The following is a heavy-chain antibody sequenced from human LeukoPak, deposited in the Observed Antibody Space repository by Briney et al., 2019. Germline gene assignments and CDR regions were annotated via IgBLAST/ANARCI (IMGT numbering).Heavy chain of an antibody. CDR3: ARGRRVTHFDY. CDR1: GGSLSGYY. CDR2: INHSGST. V-gene: IGHV4-34*01. D-gene: IGHD2-21*02. Sequence: SETLSLTCAVHGGSLSGYYWSWIRQPPGKGLEWIGEINHSGSTNYNPSLKSRVTISVDTSKNRFSLKLSSVTAADTAVYYCARGRRVTHFDYWGQGTLVTVSS. J-gene: IGHJ4*02.